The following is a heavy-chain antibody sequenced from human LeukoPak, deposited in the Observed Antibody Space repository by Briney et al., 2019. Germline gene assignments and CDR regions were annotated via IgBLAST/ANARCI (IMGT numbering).Heavy chain of an antibody. J-gene: IGHJ4*02. V-gene: IGHV3-23*01. CDR1: GFVFSSYV. CDR3: AKDPLAYDIAH. Sequence: PGGSLRLSCSASGFVFSSYVMIWVRQAPGKGLEWVSGINDSGGSTYYADSVKGRFTISRDNSKNTLYLQMNSLRAEDTAVYYCAKDPLAYDIAHWGQGTLVTVSS. D-gene: IGHD3-9*01. CDR2: INDSGGST.